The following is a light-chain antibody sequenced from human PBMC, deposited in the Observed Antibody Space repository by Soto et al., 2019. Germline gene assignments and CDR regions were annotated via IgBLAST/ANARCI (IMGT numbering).Light chain of an antibody. CDR1: QNISSN. Sequence: EIVMTQSPATLSVSPGERATLSCRASQNISSNLAWYQQKPGQAPRVLIDGASTRATGIPARFSGSGSGTPFTLTISSLQSEDFALYYCQQYNNWLWTFGQGTKVEIK. J-gene: IGKJ1*01. CDR2: GAS. V-gene: IGKV3-15*01. CDR3: QQYNNWLWT.